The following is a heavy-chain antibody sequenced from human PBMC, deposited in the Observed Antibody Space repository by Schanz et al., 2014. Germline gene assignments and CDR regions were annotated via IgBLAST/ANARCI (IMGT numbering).Heavy chain of an antibody. CDR3: ARGVRIDY. CDR2: ISSNGGST. Sequence: VQLVESGGGLIKPGGSLRLSCSASGFTFSSYSMYWVRQAPGKGLEYVSVISSNGGSTDFADSVKGRFTISRDNSKNTLYLQMNSLTAEDTAVYYCARGVRIDYWGQGTLVTVSS. CDR1: GFTFSSYS. J-gene: IGHJ4*02. D-gene: IGHD3-3*01. V-gene: IGHV3-64*04.